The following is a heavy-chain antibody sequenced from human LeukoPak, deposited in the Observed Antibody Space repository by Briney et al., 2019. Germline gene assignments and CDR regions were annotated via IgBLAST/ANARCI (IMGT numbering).Heavy chain of an antibody. CDR3: ARDLAARPDNHFDY. Sequence: GGSLRLSCAASGFTFSDYSMHWVRQAPGKGLNWVAFIRYDGNNKYYADSVKGRFTISRDNSKNTLYLQMNSLRAEDTAVYYCARDLAARPDNHFDYWGQGTLVTVSS. CDR2: IRYDGNNK. J-gene: IGHJ4*02. CDR1: GFTFSDYS. V-gene: IGHV3-30*02. D-gene: IGHD6-6*01.